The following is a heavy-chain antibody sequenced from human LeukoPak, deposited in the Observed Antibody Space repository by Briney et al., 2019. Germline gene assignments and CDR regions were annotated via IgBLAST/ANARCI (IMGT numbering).Heavy chain of an antibody. D-gene: IGHD2-2*01. CDR2: IRSNAYGGTT. CDR3: TRSAFDY. Sequence: GGSLRLSCTTSGFTFGDYAVSWFRQAPGKGLEWVGFIRSNAYGGTTDYAASVKGRFTISRDDSKSIAYLQMNSLKTEDTAVYYCTRSAFDYWGRGTLVTVSS. V-gene: IGHV3-49*03. CDR1: GFTFGDYA. J-gene: IGHJ4*02.